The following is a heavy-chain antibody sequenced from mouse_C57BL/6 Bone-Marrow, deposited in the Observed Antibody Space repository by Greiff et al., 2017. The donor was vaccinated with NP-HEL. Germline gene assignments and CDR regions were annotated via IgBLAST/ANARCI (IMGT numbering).Heavy chain of an antibody. CDR2: ISYSGST. CDR3: SRASYYYDDSLDY. V-gene: IGHV3-2*02. Sequence: VQLKASGPGLVKPSQSLSLTCTVTGYSITSDYAWNWIRQFPGNKLEWMGYISYSGSTSYSPSLKSRISITRDTSKNQFFLQLNSVTTEDTATYYCSRASYYYDDSLDYWGQGTTLTVSS. D-gene: IGHD1-1*01. J-gene: IGHJ2*01. CDR1: GYSITSDYA.